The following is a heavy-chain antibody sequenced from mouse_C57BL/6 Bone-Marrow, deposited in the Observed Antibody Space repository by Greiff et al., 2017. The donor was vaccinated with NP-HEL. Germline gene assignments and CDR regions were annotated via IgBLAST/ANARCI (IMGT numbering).Heavy chain of an antibody. Sequence: VQLQQSGPELVKPGASVKISCKASGYTFTDYYMNWVKQSHGKSLEWIGDINPNNGGTSYNQKFKGKATLTVDKSSSTAYMELRSLTSEDSAVYYCARSGLLLMAYWGQGTLVTVSA. CDR3: ARSGLLLMAY. CDR1: GYTFTDYY. J-gene: IGHJ3*01. CDR2: INPNNGGT. V-gene: IGHV1-26*01. D-gene: IGHD2-10*01.